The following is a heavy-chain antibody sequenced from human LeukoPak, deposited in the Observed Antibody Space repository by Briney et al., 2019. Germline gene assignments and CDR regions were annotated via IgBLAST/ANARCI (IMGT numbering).Heavy chain of an antibody. CDR1: GFTVSSNY. CDR3: ARDQGSRIQLWYEGFDY. J-gene: IGHJ4*02. CDR2: IYSGGST. Sequence: GGSLRLSCAASGFTVSSNYMSWVRQAPGKGLEWVSVIYSGGSTYYADSVKGRFNISRDNSKNKLYLQMNSLRAEDTAVYYCARDQGSRIQLWYEGFDYWGQGTLVTVSS. D-gene: IGHD5-18*01. V-gene: IGHV3-66*01.